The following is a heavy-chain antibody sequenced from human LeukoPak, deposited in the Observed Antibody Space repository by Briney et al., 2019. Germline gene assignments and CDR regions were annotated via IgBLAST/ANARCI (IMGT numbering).Heavy chain of an antibody. J-gene: IGHJ1*01. Sequence: GGSLRLYCAASGFTFSSYWMHWVRQAPGKGLVWVSRIKSDGSTNYADSVKGRFTISRDNAKNTVSLQMNSLRAEDTGVYYCARAPSEIGGYYPEYFRHWGQGTLVTLSS. CDR2: IKSDGST. CDR3: ARAPSEIGGYYPEYFRH. CDR1: GFTFSSYW. V-gene: IGHV3-74*01. D-gene: IGHD3-22*01.